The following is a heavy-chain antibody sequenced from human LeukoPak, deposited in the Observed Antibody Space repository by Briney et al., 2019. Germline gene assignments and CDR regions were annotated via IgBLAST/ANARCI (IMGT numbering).Heavy chain of an antibody. CDR1: GFTFSTYA. V-gene: IGHV3-23*01. J-gene: IGHJ4*02. CDR3: AKSIGGVVVVAADY. D-gene: IGHD2-15*01. Sequence: GRSLRLSCAASGFTFSTYAMTWVRQAPGKGLEWVSVISGSGGSTYYADSVKGRFTLSRDNSQNTLYLQMNSLRAEDTAVYYCAKSIGGVVVVAADYWGQGTLVTVSS. CDR2: ISGSGGST.